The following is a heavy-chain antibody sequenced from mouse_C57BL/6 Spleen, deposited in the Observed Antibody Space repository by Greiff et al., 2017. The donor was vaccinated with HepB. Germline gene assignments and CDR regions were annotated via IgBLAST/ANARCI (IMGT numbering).Heavy chain of an antibody. CDR1: GFNIKDDY. J-gene: IGHJ4*01. CDR3: TPYYGSSPHAMDY. V-gene: IGHV14-4*01. D-gene: IGHD1-1*01. Sequence: VQLQQSGAELVRPGASVKLSCTASGFNIKDDYMHWVKQRPEQGLEWIGWIDPENGDTEYASKFQGKATITADTSSNTAYLQLSSLTSEDTAVYYCTPYYGSSPHAMDYWGQGTSVTVSS. CDR2: IDPENGDT.